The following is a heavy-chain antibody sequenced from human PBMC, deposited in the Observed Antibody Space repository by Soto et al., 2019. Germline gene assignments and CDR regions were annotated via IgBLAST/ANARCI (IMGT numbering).Heavy chain of an antibody. Sequence: QMQLVESGGGVVQPGNSLRLSSAASGFLFSNYAMHWVRQAPGKGLEWVALISSDGRYIYYADSVKRRFAISRDNSKKTVELLMNSLRREDTAVYYCARDVTDYVLDVWGQGTTVNVSS. CDR1: GFLFSNYA. J-gene: IGHJ6*02. D-gene: IGHD3-9*01. V-gene: IGHV3-30*03. CDR3: ARDVTDYVLDV. CDR2: ISSDGRYI.